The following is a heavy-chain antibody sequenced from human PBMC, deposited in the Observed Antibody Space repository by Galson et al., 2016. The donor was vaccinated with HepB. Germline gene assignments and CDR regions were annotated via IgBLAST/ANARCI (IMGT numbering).Heavy chain of an antibody. Sequence: SETLSLTCAVYGGPFIGYYWSWLRQSPGKGLEWIGEVTHRGSTNYNPSLKSRPTISVDTSKNQFSLRLTSMTVADTAVYYCARVDIVTTNWFDPWGQGTLVTVSS. CDR3: ARVDIVTTNWFDP. V-gene: IGHV4-34*01. CDR1: GGPFIGYY. J-gene: IGHJ5*02. CDR2: VTHRGST. D-gene: IGHD5-12*01.